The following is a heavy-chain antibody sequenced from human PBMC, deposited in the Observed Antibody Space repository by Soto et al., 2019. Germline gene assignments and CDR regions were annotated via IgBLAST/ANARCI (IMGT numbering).Heavy chain of an antibody. CDR2: ISGSGGST. CDR3: AKGRVIVVVVAATPDY. J-gene: IGHJ4*02. D-gene: IGHD2-15*01. CDR1: GFTFSSYA. Sequence: PGGSLRLSCAASGFTFSSYAMSWVRQAPGKGLEWVSAISGSGGSTYYADSVKGRFTISRDNSKNTLYLQMNSLRAEDTAVYYCAKGRVIVVVVAATPDYWGQGTLVTVSS. V-gene: IGHV3-23*01.